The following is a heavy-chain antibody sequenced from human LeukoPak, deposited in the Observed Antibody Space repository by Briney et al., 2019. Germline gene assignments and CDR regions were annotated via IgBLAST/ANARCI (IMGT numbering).Heavy chain of an antibody. CDR1: GYTFTGYY. CDR3: ARNLGESVPSAGY. Sequence: GASVKVSCKASGYTFTGYYMHWVRQAPGQGLEWMGWINPNSGGTNYAQKFQGWVTMTRDTSISTAYMELSRLTSEDTAVYYCARNLGESVPSAGYWGQGTLVTVSS. V-gene: IGHV1-2*04. D-gene: IGHD3-16*01. CDR2: INPNSGGT. J-gene: IGHJ4*02.